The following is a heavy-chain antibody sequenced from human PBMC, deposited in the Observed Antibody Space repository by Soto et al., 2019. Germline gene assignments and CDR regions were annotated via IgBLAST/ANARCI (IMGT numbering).Heavy chain of an antibody. CDR3: ARDRVIGGAWVFDY. Sequence: PSETLSLTCTVSGGSISSYYWSWIRQPPGKGLEWIGYIYYSGSTNYNPSLKSRVTISVDTSKNQFSLKLSSVTAADTAVYYCARDRVIGGAWVFDYWGPGSLVTVSS. CDR1: GGSISSYY. V-gene: IGHV4-59*12. CDR2: IYYSGST. J-gene: IGHJ4*02. D-gene: IGHD2-21*01.